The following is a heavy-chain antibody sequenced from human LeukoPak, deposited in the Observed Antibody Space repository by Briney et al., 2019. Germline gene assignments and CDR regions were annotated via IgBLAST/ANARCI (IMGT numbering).Heavy chain of an antibody. CDR3: ARGYDSGGYYAYFDY. Sequence: SETLSLTCTVYGGSFRGYYWTWLRQSPGKGLQWIGEVIHSGATNYNPSLTSRLIISVDTSRNQFSLKLSSVTAADTAVYYCARGYDSGGYYAYFDYGGQGALVTVSS. CDR1: GGSFRGYY. D-gene: IGHD3-22*01. CDR2: VIHSGAT. V-gene: IGHV4-34*12. J-gene: IGHJ4*02.